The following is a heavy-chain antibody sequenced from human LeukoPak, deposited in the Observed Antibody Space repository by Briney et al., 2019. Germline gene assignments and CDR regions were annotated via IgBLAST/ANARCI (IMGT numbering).Heavy chain of an antibody. CDR2: ISGSGGGT. V-gene: IGHV3-23*01. J-gene: IGHJ4*02. Sequence: GGSLRLSCAASGFTFSSYAMSWVRQAPEKGLEWVSTISGSGGGTYYADSVKGRFTISRDDSKNTLYLQMNSLRAEDTAVYYCVTRWDCSGQTRDYWGQGTLVTVSS. CDR3: VTRWDCSGQTRDY. D-gene: IGHD2-15*01. CDR1: GFTFSSYA.